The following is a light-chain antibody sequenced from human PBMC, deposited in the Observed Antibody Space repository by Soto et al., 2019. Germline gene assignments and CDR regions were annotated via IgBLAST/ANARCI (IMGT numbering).Light chain of an antibody. Sequence: QSALTQPRSLSGSPGQSVTISCTGTSSDVGGYKFVSWYQQHPGKAPKLMIYDVSKRPSGVPDRFSGSKSGNTASLTISGLQAEDEADYYCCSYAGSYTYVFGTGTKLTVL. CDR3: CSYAGSYTYV. CDR1: SSDVGGYKF. V-gene: IGLV2-11*01. J-gene: IGLJ1*01. CDR2: DVS.